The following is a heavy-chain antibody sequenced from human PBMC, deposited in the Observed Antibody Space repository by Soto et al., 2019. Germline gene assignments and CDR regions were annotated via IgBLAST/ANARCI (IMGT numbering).Heavy chain of an antibody. J-gene: IGHJ6*02. CDR3: ARTDIVATINYYYYGMDV. Sequence: PSETLSLTCTVSGGSISSSSYYWGWIRQPPGKGLEWIGSIYYSGSTYYNLSLKSRVTISVDTSKNQFSLKLSSVTAADTAVYYCARTDIVATINYYYYGMDVWGQGTTVTVSS. CDR1: GGSISSSSYY. V-gene: IGHV4-39*01. D-gene: IGHD5-12*01. CDR2: IYYSGST.